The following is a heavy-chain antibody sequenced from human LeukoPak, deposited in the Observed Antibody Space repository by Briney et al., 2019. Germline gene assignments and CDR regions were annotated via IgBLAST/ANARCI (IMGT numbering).Heavy chain of an antibody. CDR2: IKQDGSEN. CDR3: ARDFFHSSESRPFDY. J-gene: IGHJ4*02. V-gene: IGHV3-7*01. CDR1: GFTFSTYW. D-gene: IGHD3-22*01. Sequence: GGSLRLSCAASGFTFSTYWMSWVRQAPGKGLEWVANIKQDGSENYYVDSVKGRFTISRDNAKNSLYLQMNSLRAEDTAMYYCARDFFHSSESRPFDYWGQGTLVTVSS.